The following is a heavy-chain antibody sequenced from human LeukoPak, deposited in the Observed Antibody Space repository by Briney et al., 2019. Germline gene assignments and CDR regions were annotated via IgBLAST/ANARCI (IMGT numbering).Heavy chain of an antibody. Sequence: SQTLSLTCVISGDSVSSNSAAWNWIRQSPSRGLEWLGRTYYRSKWHYDYAVSVKSRITINPDTSKNQFSLHLDSVTPEDTAVYYCAGYSYGVRPSWGQGTLVSVSS. CDR2: TYYRSKWHY. V-gene: IGHV6-1*01. J-gene: IGHJ5*02. D-gene: IGHD5-18*01. CDR3: AGYSYGVRPS. CDR1: GDSVSSNSAA.